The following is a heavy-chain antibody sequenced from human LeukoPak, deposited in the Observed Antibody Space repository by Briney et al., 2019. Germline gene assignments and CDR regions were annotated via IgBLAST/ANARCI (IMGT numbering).Heavy chain of an antibody. D-gene: IGHD3-16*01. CDR1: AGSISSAGYS. Sequence: SETLSLTCAVAAGSISSAGYSWSWIRQPPGKGLEWIGYIYHSGSTYYNSSLKSRVTISVDRSKNQFSQKLTSVTAADTAVYYCARLGRYDYFIDYWGQGTLVTVSS. CDR3: ARLGRYDYFIDY. CDR2: IYHSGST. V-gene: IGHV4-30-2*01. J-gene: IGHJ4*02.